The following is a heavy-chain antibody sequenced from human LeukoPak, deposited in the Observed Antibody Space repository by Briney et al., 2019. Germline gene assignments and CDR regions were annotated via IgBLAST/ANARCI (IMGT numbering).Heavy chain of an antibody. J-gene: IGHJ6*02. CDR1: GGSISSYY. CDR2: IYYSGST. D-gene: IGHD6-13*01. CDR3: VRVIGSWYRYYYYGMDV. Sequence: PSETLSLTCTVSGGSISSYYWSWIRQPPGKGLEWIGYIYYSGSTNYNPSLKSRVTISVDTSKNQFSLKLSSVTAADTAVYYCVRVIGSWYRYYYYGMDVWGQGTTVTVSS. V-gene: IGHV4-59*01.